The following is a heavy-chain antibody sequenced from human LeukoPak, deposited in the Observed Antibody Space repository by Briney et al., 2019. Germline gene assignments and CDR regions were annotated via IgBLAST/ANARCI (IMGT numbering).Heavy chain of an antibody. CDR3: ARCNYDFWSGSLAWFDP. V-gene: IGHV4-4*07. D-gene: IGHD3-3*01. CDR1: GGSISSYY. CDR2: IYTSRST. Sequence: SETLSLTCTVSGGSISSYYWSWIQQPAGKGLEWIGRIYTSRSTNYNPSLKSRVTISVDTSKNQFSLKLSSVTAADTAVYYCARCNYDFWSGSLAWFDPWGQGTLVTVSS. J-gene: IGHJ5*02.